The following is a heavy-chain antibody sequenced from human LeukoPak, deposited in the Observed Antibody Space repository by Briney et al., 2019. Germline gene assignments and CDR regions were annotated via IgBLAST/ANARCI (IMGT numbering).Heavy chain of an antibody. V-gene: IGHV4-4*07. CDR3: ARATYYDFWSGYYYMDV. Sequence: SETLYLTCTVSGGSISSYYWSWIRQPAGKGLEWIGRIYTSGSTNYNPSLKSRVTMSVDTSKNQFSLKLSSVTAADTAVYYCARATYYDFWSGYYYMDVWGKGTTVTVSS. D-gene: IGHD3-3*01. CDR1: GGSISSYY. CDR2: IYTSGST. J-gene: IGHJ6*03.